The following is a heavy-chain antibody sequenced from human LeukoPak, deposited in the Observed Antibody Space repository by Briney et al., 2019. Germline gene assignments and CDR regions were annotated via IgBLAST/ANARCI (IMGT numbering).Heavy chain of an antibody. J-gene: IGHJ4*02. CDR1: GFTVSSNY. Sequence: GGSLRLSCAASGFTVSSNYMSWVRQAPGKGLEWVSVIYSDGRTYYADSVKGRFTISRDNSKNTLYLETNSLRAEDTAVYYCAKARASSGWYSFAYWGLGTLVTVSS. CDR3: AKARASSGWYSFAY. D-gene: IGHD6-19*01. CDR2: IYSDGRT. V-gene: IGHV3-53*01.